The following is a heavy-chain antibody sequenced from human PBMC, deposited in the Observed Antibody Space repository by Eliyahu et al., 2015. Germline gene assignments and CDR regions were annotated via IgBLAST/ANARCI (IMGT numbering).Heavy chain of an antibody. D-gene: IGHD3-10*01. CDR2: ISAYNGNT. J-gene: IGHJ4*02. V-gene: IGHV1-18*04. Sequence: QVQLVQSGAEVKKPGASVKVSXKASGYTFTXYGISWVRQAPGQGLEWMGWISAYNGNTNYAQKLQGRVTMTTDTSTSTAYMELRSLRSDDTAVYYCARIEGYGSGSYYNVPLDYWGQGTLVTVSS. CDR3: ARIEGYGSGSYYNVPLDY. CDR1: GYTFTXYG.